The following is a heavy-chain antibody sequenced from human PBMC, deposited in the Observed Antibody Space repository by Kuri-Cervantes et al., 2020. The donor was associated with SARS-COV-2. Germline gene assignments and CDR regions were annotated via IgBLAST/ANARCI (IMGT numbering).Heavy chain of an antibody. D-gene: IGHD4-11*01. CDR3: ARDLYSNYGYYYYGMDV. CDR1: GYTLTELS. V-gene: IGHV1-24*01. J-gene: IGHJ6*02. Sequence: ASVKVSCKVSGYTLTELSMHWVRQAPGKGLEWMGGFDPEDGETIYAQKFQGRVTMTEDTSTDTAYMELSSLRSEDTAVYYCARDLYSNYGYYYYGMDVWGQGTTVTVSS. CDR2: FDPEDGET.